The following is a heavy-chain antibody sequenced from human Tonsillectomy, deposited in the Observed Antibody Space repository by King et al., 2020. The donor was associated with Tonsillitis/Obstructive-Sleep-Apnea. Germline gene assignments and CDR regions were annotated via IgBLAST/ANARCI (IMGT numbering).Heavy chain of an antibody. CDR2: IYYSGST. CDR1: GGSISSYY. Sequence: HVQLQESGPGLVKPSETLSLTCTVSGGSISSYYWSWIRQPPGKGLEWIGYIYYSGSTNYNPSLKSRVTISVDTSKNQFSLKLSSVTAADTAVYYCARDWEGYCSGGSCPNWFDPWGQGTLVTVSS. J-gene: IGHJ5*02. D-gene: IGHD2-15*01. CDR3: ARDWEGYCSGGSCPNWFDP. V-gene: IGHV4-59*01.